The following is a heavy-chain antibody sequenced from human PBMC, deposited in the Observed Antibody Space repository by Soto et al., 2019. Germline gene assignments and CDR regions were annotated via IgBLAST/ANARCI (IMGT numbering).Heavy chain of an antibody. CDR1: GGTFSSYT. D-gene: IGHD5-12*01. Sequence: QVQLVQSGAEVKKPGSSVKVSCKASGGTFSSYTISWVRQAPGQGHEWMGRIIPILGIANYAQKFQGRVTITADKSTSTAYMELSSLSSEDTAVYYCARGGVATTSPFDYWGQGTLVTVSS. V-gene: IGHV1-69*02. CDR2: IIPILGIA. CDR3: ARGGVATTSPFDY. J-gene: IGHJ4*02.